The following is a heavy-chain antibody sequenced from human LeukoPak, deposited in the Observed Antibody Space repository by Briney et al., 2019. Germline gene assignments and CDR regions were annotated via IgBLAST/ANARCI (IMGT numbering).Heavy chain of an antibody. Sequence: PGRSLRLSCAASGFTSSSYAMSSGRQAPGKGLEWVSGISGSGGSTYYADSVKGRFTISRDNSRNTLYLHMNSPRAEDTAVYYCAILPGYSSGWYEVNYWGQGTLVTVSS. CDR3: AILPGYSSGWYEVNY. J-gene: IGHJ4*02. V-gene: IGHV3-23*01. CDR1: GFTSSSYA. D-gene: IGHD6-13*01. CDR2: ISGSGGST.